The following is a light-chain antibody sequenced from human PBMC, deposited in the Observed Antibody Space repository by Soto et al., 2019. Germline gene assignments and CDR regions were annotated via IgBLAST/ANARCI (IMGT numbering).Light chain of an antibody. CDR1: QSISSY. J-gene: IGKJ4*01. CDR3: QQSYSGPLT. V-gene: IGKV1-39*01. CDR2: AAS. Sequence: DIQVTPSPYSLTAYVGDRVTITCLASQSISSYLNWYQQKPGKAPKVLIYAASSLQSGVPSRFSGIGSGTDFTLSISSLQPEDFATYYCQQSYSGPLTFGGGTKV.